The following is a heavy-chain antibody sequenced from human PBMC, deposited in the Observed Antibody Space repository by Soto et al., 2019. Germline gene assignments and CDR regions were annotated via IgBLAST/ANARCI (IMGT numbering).Heavy chain of an antibody. V-gene: IGHV4-4*02. Sequence: SETLSLTCAVSGGSISSSNWWSWVRQPPGKGLEWIGEIYHSGSTNYNPSLKSRVTISVDTSKNQFSLKLSSVTSADTAVYYCARVTRLDAFAIWGQGTMVTVSS. CDR1: GGSISSSNW. CDR3: ARVTRLDAFAI. CDR2: IYHSGST. J-gene: IGHJ3*02. D-gene: IGHD3-10*01.